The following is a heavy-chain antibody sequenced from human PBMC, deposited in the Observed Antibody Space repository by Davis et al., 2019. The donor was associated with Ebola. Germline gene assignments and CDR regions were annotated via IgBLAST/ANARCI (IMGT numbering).Heavy chain of an antibody. J-gene: IGHJ4*02. CDR2: LSGSGTMT. Sequence: GESLKISCAASGFTLSNDAMSWVRQAPGKGLEWVSGLSGSGTMTYHADSVRGRFTMSRDNSKNTLYLQMNDLRVDDTAVYYCAKDALYDYVWGSYCADYWGQGTLVTVSS. D-gene: IGHD3-16*01. CDR3: AKDALYDYVWGSYCADY. CDR1: GFTLSNDA. V-gene: IGHV3-23*01.